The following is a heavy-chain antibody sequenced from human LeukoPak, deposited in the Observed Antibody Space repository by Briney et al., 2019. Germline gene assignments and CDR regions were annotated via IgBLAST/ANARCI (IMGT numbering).Heavy chain of an antibody. Sequence: GGSLRLSCAASGFTFSSYAMHWVRQAPGQGLVWVSRVKSDGSSTSYADSVKGRFTISRDNARNTLYLQMNRLRVEDTAVYYCPRDAFLAPVTVYLYYWGQGNAVTVSS. CDR3: PRDAFLAPVTVYLYY. J-gene: IGHJ4*02. V-gene: IGHV3-74*01. CDR1: GFTFSSYA. D-gene: IGHD2-21*01. CDR2: VKSDGSST.